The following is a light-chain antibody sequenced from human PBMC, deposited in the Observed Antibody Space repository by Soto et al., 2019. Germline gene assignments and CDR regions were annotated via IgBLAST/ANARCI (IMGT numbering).Light chain of an antibody. V-gene: IGKV1-12*01. CDR2: DAS. J-gene: IGKJ4*01. CDR1: QGINNW. CDR3: QQGNTLPLT. Sequence: DIQMTQSPSSVSASVGDRVTITCRASQGINNWLVWYQQKPGEAPKVLIYDASSLQGGVPSRFSGSGSGTDFTLTISSLQPEDSATYYCQQGNTLPLTFGGGTRWIS.